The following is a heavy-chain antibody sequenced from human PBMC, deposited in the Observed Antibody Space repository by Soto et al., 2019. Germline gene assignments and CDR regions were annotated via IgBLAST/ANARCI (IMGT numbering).Heavy chain of an antibody. CDR3: ARGGSWLPFDY. CDR1: GGSISSYY. J-gene: IGHJ4*02. D-gene: IGHD5-18*01. V-gene: IGHV4-59*01. CDR2: IYYSGST. Sequence: QVQLQESGPGLVKPSETLSLTCTVSGGSISSYYWSWIRQPPGKGLEWIGYIYYSGSTNYNPSLKTRFTVAVDTSENQFSLRLSSVTAEDKAVYYCARGGSWLPFDYWGQGPLVTVSS.